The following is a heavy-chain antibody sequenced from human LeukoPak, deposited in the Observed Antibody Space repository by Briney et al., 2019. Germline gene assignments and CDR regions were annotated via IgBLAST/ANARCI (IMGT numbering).Heavy chain of an antibody. CDR3: ARPRHYDILTGYYNEGLDY. CDR2: IIPIFGTA. D-gene: IGHD3-9*01. V-gene: IGHV1-69*13. J-gene: IGHJ4*02. Sequence: SVKVSCKASGGTFSSYAISWVRQAPGQGLEWMGGIIPIFGTANYAQKFQGRVTITADESTSTAYMELSSLSSEDTAVYYCARPRHYDILTGYYNEGLDYWGQGTLVTVSS. CDR1: GGTFSSYA.